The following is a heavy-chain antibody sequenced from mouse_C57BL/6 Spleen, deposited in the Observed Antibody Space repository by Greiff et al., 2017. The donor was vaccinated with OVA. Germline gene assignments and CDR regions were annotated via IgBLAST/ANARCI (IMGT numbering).Heavy chain of an antibody. CDR2: FHPYNDDT. J-gene: IGHJ4*01. CDR1: GYTFTTYP. CDR3: ARGSTDAMDY. Sequence: QVQLQQSGAELVKPGASVTMSCKASGYTFTTYPLEWLKQNHGTSLEWIGNFHPYNDDTKYNEKFKGKATLTVEKASSTVDLERSRLTSDDSAVYYCARGSTDAMDYWGQGTSVTVSS. V-gene: IGHV1-47*01. D-gene: IGHD1-1*01.